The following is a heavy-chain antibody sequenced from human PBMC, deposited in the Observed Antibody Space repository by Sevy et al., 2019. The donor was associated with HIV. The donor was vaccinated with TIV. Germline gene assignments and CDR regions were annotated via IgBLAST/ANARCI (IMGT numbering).Heavy chain of an antibody. CDR2: ISYDGGNK. Sequence: GGSLRLSCAASGFTFSRYAMHWVRQAPGKGLEWVAVISYDGGNKYFTDSLKGRFTISRDNSKNTLILQMNSLRPEETAVYYCARIGTGHSYSTPPWYWGQGTLVTVSS. CDR1: GFTFSRYA. J-gene: IGHJ4*02. CDR3: ARIGTGHSYSTPPWY. V-gene: IGHV3-30-3*01. D-gene: IGHD6-13*01.